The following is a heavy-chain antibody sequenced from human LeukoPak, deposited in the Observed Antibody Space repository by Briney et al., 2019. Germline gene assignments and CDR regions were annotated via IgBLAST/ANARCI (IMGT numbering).Heavy chain of an antibody. CDR2: ISGSGGST. V-gene: IGHV3-23*01. CDR1: GFTFSSYA. J-gene: IGHJ4*02. CDR3: AKDQLRYFDWLSQLDY. Sequence: PGGPLRLSCAASGFTFSSYAMSWVRQAPGKGLEWVSAISGSGGSTYYADSVKGRFTISRDNSKNTLYLQMNSLRAEDTAVYYCAKDQLRYFDWLSQLDYWGQGTLVTVSS. D-gene: IGHD3-9*01.